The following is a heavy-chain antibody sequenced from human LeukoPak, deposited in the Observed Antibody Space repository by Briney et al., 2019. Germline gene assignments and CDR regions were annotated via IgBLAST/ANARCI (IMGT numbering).Heavy chain of an antibody. Sequence: GGSLRLSCAASGFTVSTNYMSWVRQAPGKGLEWVSVIYSGDTTFYADSVRGKFTISRDNSKNTLFLQMSDLRAEDTAVYYCARGEYHYGMDVWGQGTTVTVAS. CDR2: IYSGDTT. D-gene: IGHD3-10*01. CDR3: ARGEYHYGMDV. V-gene: IGHV3-66*01. J-gene: IGHJ6*02. CDR1: GFTVSTNY.